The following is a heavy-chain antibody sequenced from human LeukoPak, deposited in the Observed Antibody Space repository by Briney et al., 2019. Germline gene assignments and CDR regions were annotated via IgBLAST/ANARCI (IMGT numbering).Heavy chain of an antibody. J-gene: IGHJ4*02. D-gene: IGHD3-10*01. CDR1: GGSFGGYY. V-gene: IGHV4-34*01. Sequence: PSETLSLTCAVYGGSFGGYYWSWIRQPPGKGLEWIGEINHSGSTNYNPSLKSRVTISVDTSKNQFSLKLSSVTAADTAVYYCARATTLLIDYWGQGTLVTVSS. CDR2: INHSGST. CDR3: ARATTLLIDY.